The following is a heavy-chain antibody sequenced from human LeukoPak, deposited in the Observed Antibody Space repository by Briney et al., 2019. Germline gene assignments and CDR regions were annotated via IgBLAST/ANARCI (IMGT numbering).Heavy chain of an antibody. CDR3: SRPQPGYDFWSGYDYFDY. CDR1: GFTFSSDA. D-gene: IGHD3-3*01. CDR2: ISGSGGST. V-gene: IGHV3-23*01. Sequence: GGSLRLSCAASGFTFSSDAMSWVRQAPGKGLEWVSAISGSGGSTYYADSGKGRFTISRDNYKNTLYLQMNSLRAEDTAVYYCSRPQPGYDFWSGYDYFDYWGQGTLVTVSS. J-gene: IGHJ4*02.